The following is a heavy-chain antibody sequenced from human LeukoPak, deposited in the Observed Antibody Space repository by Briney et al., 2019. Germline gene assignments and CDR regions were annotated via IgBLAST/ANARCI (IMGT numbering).Heavy chain of an antibody. CDR1: GYSINSGYY. CDR2: IYHSGST. Sequence: SETLSLTCAVSGYSINSGYYWGWIRQPPGKGLEWIGSIYHSGSTYYNPSLKSRVTISVDTSKNQFSLKLSSVTAADTAVYYCARQAAYDAFDIWGQGTMVTVSS. CDR3: ARQAAYDAFDI. V-gene: IGHV4-38-2*01. J-gene: IGHJ3*02. D-gene: IGHD2-15*01.